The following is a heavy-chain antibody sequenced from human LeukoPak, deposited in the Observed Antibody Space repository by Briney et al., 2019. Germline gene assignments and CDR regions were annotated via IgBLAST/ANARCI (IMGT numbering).Heavy chain of an antibody. CDR2: INHSGST. D-gene: IGHD6-6*01. Sequence: SSETLSLTCAVYGGSFSGYYWSWIRQPPGKGLEWIGEINHSGSTNYNPSLKSRVTIPVDTSKNQFSLKLSSVTAADTAVYYCARARRGSTSSPFRSSIAARNYFDYWGQGTLVTVSS. CDR1: GGSFSGYY. J-gene: IGHJ4*02. V-gene: IGHV4-34*01. CDR3: ARARRGSTSSPFRSSIAARNYFDY.